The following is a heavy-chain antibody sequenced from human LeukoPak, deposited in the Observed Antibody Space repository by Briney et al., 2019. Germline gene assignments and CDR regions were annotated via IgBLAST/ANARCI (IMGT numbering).Heavy chain of an antibody. CDR3: ARASGGSYYIVLSKHTPLDY. D-gene: IGHD1-26*01. Sequence: RASVKVSCKASGYTFTSYGISWVRQAPGQGLEWMGWISAYSGNTNYAQKLQGRVTMTTDTSTSTAYMELRSLRSDDTAVYYCARASGGSYYIVLSKHTPLDYWGQGTLVTVSS. CDR2: ISAYSGNT. CDR1: GYTFTSYG. V-gene: IGHV1-18*01. J-gene: IGHJ4*02.